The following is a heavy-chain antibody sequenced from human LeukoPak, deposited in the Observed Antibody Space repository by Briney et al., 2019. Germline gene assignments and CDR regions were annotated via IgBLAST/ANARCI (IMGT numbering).Heavy chain of an antibody. D-gene: IGHD6-19*01. V-gene: IGHV3-21*01. CDR2: ITVSSDYM. CDR3: ARDRSGWARDY. J-gene: IGHJ4*02. CDR1: GGSISSYY. Sequence: ETLSLTCTVSGGSISSYYWSWIPQAPGKGLEWVSTITVSSDYMCYADSVKGRFSSSRDNSKNSLYLQMNSLRAEDTAVYYCARDRSGWARDYWGQGTLVTVPS.